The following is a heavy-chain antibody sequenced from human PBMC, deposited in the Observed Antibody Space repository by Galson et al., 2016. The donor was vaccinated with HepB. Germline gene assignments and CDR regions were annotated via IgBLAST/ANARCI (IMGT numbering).Heavy chain of an antibody. CDR2: INSNSGTR. CDR1: GFSFGDYS. D-gene: IGHD3-3*01. CDR3: GGGGGYYVWDAFDI. V-gene: IGHV3-48*02. J-gene: IGHJ3*02. Sequence: SLRLSCAASGFSFGDYSLHWVRQAPGRGLEWISYINSNSGTRYYADSVKGRFTTSRDNAKNSLFLQMNSLTDEDTAVYYCGGGGGYYVWDAFDIWGQGTMVTVSS.